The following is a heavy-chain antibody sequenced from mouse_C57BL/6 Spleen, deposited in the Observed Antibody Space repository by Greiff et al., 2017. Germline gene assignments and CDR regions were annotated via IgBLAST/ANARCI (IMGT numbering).Heavy chain of an antibody. CDR2: IYYSGTI. Sequence: EVQLQQSGPGLVQPSQTVFLTCTVTGISITPGNYRWSWIRQFPGNKLEWIGYIYYSGTITYNPSLTSRTTITRDTPKKQYFLEMNSLTAEDTATYYCARDGDYDYDFAYWGKGTLVTVSA. J-gene: IGHJ3*01. CDR3: ARDGDYDYDFAY. V-gene: IGHV3-5*01. CDR1: GISITPGNYR. D-gene: IGHD2-4*01.